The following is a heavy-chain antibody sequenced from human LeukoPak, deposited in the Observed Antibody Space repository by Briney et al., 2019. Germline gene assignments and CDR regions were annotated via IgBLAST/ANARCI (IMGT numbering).Heavy chain of an antibody. Sequence: PSETLSLTCAVYGGSFSGYYWSWIRQPPGKGLEWIGEINHSGSTNYNPSLKSRVTISVDTSKNQFSLKLSSVTAADTAVYYCARHRRTGGGRRMTHWFDPWGQGTLVTVSS. J-gene: IGHJ5*02. V-gene: IGHV4-34*01. CDR1: GGSFSGYY. CDR2: INHSGST. D-gene: IGHD4-23*01. CDR3: ARHRRTGGGRRMTHWFDP.